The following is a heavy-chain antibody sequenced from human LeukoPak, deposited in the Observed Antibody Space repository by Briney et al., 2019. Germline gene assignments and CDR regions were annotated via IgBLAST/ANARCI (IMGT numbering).Heavy chain of an antibody. D-gene: IGHD3-3*01. CDR1: GYTLTELS. J-gene: IGHJ1*01. CDR3: ATKGFYDFWSGYYKYFQH. Sequence: ASVKVSCKVSGYTLTELSMHWVRQAPGKGLEWMGGFDPEDGETIYAQKFQGRVTMTEDTSTDTAYMELSSLRSEDTAVYYCATKGFYDFWSGYYKYFQHWGQAPWSPSPQ. CDR2: FDPEDGET. V-gene: IGHV1-24*01.